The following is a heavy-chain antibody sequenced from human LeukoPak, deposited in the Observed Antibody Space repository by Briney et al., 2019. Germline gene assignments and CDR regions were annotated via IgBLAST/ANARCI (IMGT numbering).Heavy chain of an antibody. CDR2: ISYDGSNK. Sequence: GGSLRLSCAASGFTFSSYGMHWVRQAPGKGLEWVAVISYDGSNKYYADSVKGRFTISRDNAKNSLYLQMNSLRAEDTAVYYCARDSRTAKGSYWGQGTLVTVSS. J-gene: IGHJ4*02. V-gene: IGHV3-30*03. CDR1: GFTFSSYG. CDR3: ARDSRTAKGSY.